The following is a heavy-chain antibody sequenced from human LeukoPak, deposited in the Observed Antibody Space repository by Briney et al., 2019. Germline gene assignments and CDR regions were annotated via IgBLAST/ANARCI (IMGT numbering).Heavy chain of an antibody. CDR1: GFTFITYA. CDR3: AKDPAVLWFGGFDY. D-gene: IGHD3-10*01. Sequence: GGSLRLSCAASGFTFITYAMHWVRQAPGKGLEWVAAISYDGSNKYYADSVKGRFTISRDSSKSTLYLQMNSLRAEDTAVYYCAKDPAVLWFGGFDYWGQGTLVTASS. J-gene: IGHJ4*02. CDR2: ISYDGSNK. V-gene: IGHV3-30*18.